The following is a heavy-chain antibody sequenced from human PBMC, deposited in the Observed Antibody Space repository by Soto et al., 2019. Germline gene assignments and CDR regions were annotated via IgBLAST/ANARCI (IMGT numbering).Heavy chain of an antibody. CDR1: GFTFTSSA. Sequence: SVKVSCKASGFTFTSSAVQWVRQARGQRLEWIGWIVVGSGNTNYAQKFQERVTITRDMSTSTAYMELSSLRSEDTAVYYCAAARPYYDFWSGSSPLYFDYWGQGTLVTVS. V-gene: IGHV1-58*01. J-gene: IGHJ4*02. D-gene: IGHD3-3*01. CDR2: IVVGSGNT. CDR3: AAARPYYDFWSGSSPLYFDY.